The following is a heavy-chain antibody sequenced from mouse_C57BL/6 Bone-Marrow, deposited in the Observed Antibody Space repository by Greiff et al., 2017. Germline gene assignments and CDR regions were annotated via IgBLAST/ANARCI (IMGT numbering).Heavy chain of an antibody. Sequence: QVQLKQPGAELVKPGASVKVSCKASGYTFTSYWMHWVKQRPGQGLEWIGRIHPSDSDTNYKKKFKGTDTLTVDKSSSTAYMQLSSLTSEDSAVYYCAMRRWFYFDYWGQGTTLTVSS. CDR3: AMRRWFYFDY. J-gene: IGHJ2*01. D-gene: IGHD2-3*01. V-gene: IGHV1-74*01. CDR2: IHPSDSDT. CDR1: GYTFTSYW.